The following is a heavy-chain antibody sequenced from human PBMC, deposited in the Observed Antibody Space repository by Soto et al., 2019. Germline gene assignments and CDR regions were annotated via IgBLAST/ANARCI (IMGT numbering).Heavy chain of an antibody. D-gene: IGHD3-16*01. CDR2: ISHDGGAT. V-gene: IGHV3-30*18. J-gene: IGHJ5*02. CDR1: GFTFSTSG. CDR3: AKDWGSSGWYNWFDP. Sequence: QVQLVESGGGVVQSGGSLRLSCAASGFTFSTSGLHWIRQAPGKGLEWVAMISHDGGATYYVDSVKGRFTISTDTDKNTLQLQVDSLRPEDTATYYCAKDWGSSGWYNWFDPWGQATLVTVSS.